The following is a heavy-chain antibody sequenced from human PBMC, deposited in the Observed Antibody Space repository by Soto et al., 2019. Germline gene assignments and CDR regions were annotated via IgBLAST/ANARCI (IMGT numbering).Heavy chain of an antibody. CDR1: GYSFTNND. V-gene: IGHV1-8*01. CDR2: MNPGSGDT. Sequence: GASVKVSCKASGYSFTNNDVSWVRQATGQGLEWMGWMNPGSGDTGYAQKFQGRVTMTRDISIATDYMELSSLRSDDTAIYYCARMATFGSLDWFDTWGQGTPVTVSS. J-gene: IGHJ5*02. D-gene: IGHD3-16*01. CDR3: ARMATFGSLDWFDT.